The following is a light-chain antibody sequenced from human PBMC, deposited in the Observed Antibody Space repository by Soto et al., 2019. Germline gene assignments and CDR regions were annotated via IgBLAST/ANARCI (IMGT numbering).Light chain of an antibody. V-gene: IGKV3-15*01. J-gene: IGKJ5*01. CDR1: QSVSSSY. CDR2: AAS. CDR3: QQYNNWPQIT. Sequence: EIVLTQSPGTLSLSPGARATFSCRARQSVSSSYLAWYQQKPGQAPRLLIYAASTRATGIPARFSGSGSGTEFTLTISTLQSEDFAVYYCQQYNNWPQITFGQGTRLEIK.